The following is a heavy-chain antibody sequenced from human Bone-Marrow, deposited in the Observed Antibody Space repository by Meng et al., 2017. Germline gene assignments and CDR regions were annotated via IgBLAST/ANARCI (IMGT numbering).Heavy chain of an antibody. CDR3: ARAVGGSGSYYHPFDY. J-gene: IGHJ4*02. V-gene: IGHV3-21*01. Sequence: GESLKISCAASGFTFSSYSMNWVRQAPGKGLEWVSSISSSSSYIYCADSVKGRFTISRDNAKNSLYLQMNSLRAEDTAVYYCARAVGGSGSYYHPFDYWGQGTLVTVSS. D-gene: IGHD3-10*01. CDR2: ISSSSSYI. CDR1: GFTFSSYS.